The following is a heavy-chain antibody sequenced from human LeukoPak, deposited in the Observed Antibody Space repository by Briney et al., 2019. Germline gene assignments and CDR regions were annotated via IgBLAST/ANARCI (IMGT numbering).Heavy chain of an antibody. J-gene: IGHJ5*02. CDR2: IYHSGST. D-gene: IGHD2-21*01. V-gene: IGHV4-30-2*01. Sequence: SQTLSLTCTVSGGSISSGGYYWSWIRQPPGKGLEWIGSIYHSGSTYYNPSLKSRVTISVDRTKNQFSLKLSSVTAADTAVYYCARDKPPPYCGGDCYHNWFDPWGQGTLVTVSS. CDR3: ARDKPPPYCGGDCYHNWFDP. CDR1: GGSISSGGYY.